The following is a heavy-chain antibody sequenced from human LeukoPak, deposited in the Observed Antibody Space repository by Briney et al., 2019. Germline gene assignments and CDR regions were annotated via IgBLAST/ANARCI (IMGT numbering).Heavy chain of an antibody. Sequence: SETLSLTCAVYGGSFSGYYWSWIRQPPGKGLEWIGEINHSGSTNYNPSLKSRVTISVDTSKNQFSLKLSSVTAADTAVYYCARGLSSSSFYYFDYWGQGTLVTVSS. V-gene: IGHV4-34*01. CDR2: INHSGST. D-gene: IGHD6-6*01. CDR1: GGSFSGYY. CDR3: ARGLSSSSFYYFDY. J-gene: IGHJ4*02.